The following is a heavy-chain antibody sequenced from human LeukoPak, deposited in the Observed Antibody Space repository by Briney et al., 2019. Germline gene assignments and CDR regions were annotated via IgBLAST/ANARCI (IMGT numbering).Heavy chain of an antibody. J-gene: IGHJ4*02. CDR2: ISSNGDNT. CDR3: VRGAGY. CDR1: GFTFSTYV. Sequence: GGSLRLSCSVSGFTFSTYVMHWVRQAPGKGLEYVSAISSNGDNTYYADSVKGRFTISRDNSKNTLYLQMSSLRADDTAVYYCVRGAGYWGQGTLVTVSS. V-gene: IGHV3-64D*06.